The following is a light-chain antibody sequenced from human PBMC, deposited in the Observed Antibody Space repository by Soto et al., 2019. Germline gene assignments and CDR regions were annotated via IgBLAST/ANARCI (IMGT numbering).Light chain of an antibody. CDR3: SSYTSSSTWV. J-gene: IGLJ3*02. Sequence: QSVLTQPASVSGSPGQSITISCTGTSSDVGGYNYVSWYQQHPDKAPKLMIFEVNNRPSGVSNRFSGSKSGNTASLTISGLQAEDAADYYCSSYTSSSTWVFGGGTKVTVL. CDR1: SSDVGGYNY. V-gene: IGLV2-14*01. CDR2: EVN.